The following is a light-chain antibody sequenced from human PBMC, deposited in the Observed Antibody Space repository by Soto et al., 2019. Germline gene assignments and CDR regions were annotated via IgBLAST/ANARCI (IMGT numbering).Light chain of an antibody. Sequence: QSALTQPPSASGSPGQSVTISCTGTSSDVGGYNYVSWYQQHQGKAPKLMIYEVSKRPSGVPDRFSGSKSGNTPSLTVSGLHSEDEADYYCSSYAGSNNLVFAGGTKLTL. J-gene: IGLJ2*01. V-gene: IGLV2-8*01. CDR2: EVS. CDR3: SSYAGSNNLV. CDR1: SSDVGGYNY.